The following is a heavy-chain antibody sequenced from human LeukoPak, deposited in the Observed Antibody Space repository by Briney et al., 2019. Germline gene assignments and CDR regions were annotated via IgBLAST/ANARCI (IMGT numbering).Heavy chain of an antibody. J-gene: IGHJ6*02. D-gene: IGHD6-19*01. Sequence: GGSLRLSCAASGFTFSSYWMSWVCQAPGKGLEWVANIKQDGSEKYYVDSVKGRFTISRDNAKNSLYLQMNSLRAEDTAVYYCARERGRLVLGYYYYYGMDVWGQGTTVTVSS. V-gene: IGHV3-7*03. CDR3: ARERGRLVLGYYYYYGMDV. CDR2: IKQDGSEK. CDR1: GFTFSSYW.